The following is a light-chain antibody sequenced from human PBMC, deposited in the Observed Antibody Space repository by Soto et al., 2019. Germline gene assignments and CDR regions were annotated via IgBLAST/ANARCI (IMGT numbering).Light chain of an antibody. CDR2: RND. CDR3: AVWDDSLTSVV. J-gene: IGLJ2*01. CDR1: NSNIGNNY. V-gene: IGLV1-47*01. Sequence: QSVLTQPPSVSGPPGQRVTISCSGSNSNIGNNYVYWYRQLSGTAPKLLIYRNDKRPSGVPDSFSGSKSGTSASLAISGLRSEDEADYFCAVWDDSLTSVVFGGGTKVTVL.